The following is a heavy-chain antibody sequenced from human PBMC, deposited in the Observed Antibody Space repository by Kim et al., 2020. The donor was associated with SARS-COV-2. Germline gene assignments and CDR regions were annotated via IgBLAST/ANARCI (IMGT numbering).Heavy chain of an antibody. V-gene: IGHV3-74*03. Sequence: DGGRTMYADSVKGRLTVSRDIAQNTLYLEMNSLRAGDTAVYYCAKSDWFASWGHGTLVTVSS. CDR3: AKSDWFAS. J-gene: IGHJ5*01. CDR2: DGGRT.